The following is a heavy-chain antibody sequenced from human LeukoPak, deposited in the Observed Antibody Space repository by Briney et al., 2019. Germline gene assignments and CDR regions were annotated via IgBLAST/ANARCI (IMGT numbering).Heavy chain of an antibody. V-gene: IGHV1-2*02. CDR1: GYTFTGYY. D-gene: IGHD6-13*01. CDR3: ARGGRSSWYERENWFDP. J-gene: IGHJ5*02. Sequence: ASVKVSCKASGYTFTGYYMHWVRQAPGQGLEWMGWINPNSGGTNYAQKFQGRVTMTRDTSISTAYMELSRLRSDDTAVYYCARGGRSSWYERENWFDPWGQGTLVTVSS. CDR2: INPNSGGT.